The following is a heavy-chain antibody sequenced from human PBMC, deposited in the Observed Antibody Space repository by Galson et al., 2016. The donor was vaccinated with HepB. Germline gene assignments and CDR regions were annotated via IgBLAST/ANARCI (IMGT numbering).Heavy chain of an antibody. Sequence: SVKVSCKASGYTFTVNLMHWVRKAPGQGLEWMGCIYPDSGGTKYAQNFQDRVTMTRDTSITTAYVELRSLRSDDTAVYYCVTSPPSCAGDCSYFAYWGQGTPVTVSS. D-gene: IGHD2-21*02. CDR1: GYTFTVNL. CDR3: VTSPPSCAGDCSYFAY. J-gene: IGHJ4*02. V-gene: IGHV1-2*02. CDR2: IYPDSGGT.